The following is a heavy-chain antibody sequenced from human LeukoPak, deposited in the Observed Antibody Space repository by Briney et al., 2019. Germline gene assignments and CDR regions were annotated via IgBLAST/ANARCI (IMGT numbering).Heavy chain of an antibody. D-gene: IGHD2-2*02. Sequence: GESLKISCKGSGYRFSTYWIACVPQMPGKGLECVGIIYAGDSDTTYSPSFQGQLTISADKAISPAYLQRSSLKASGTAMYYFATGYKAPSSSVDVWGKETTVTVSS. CDR3: ATGYKAPSSSVDV. CDR2: IYAGDSDT. CDR1: GYRFSTYW. J-gene: IGHJ6*03. V-gene: IGHV5-51*01.